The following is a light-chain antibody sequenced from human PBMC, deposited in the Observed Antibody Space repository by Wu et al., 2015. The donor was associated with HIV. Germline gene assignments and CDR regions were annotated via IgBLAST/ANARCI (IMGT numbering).Light chain of an antibody. CDR3: QQYDTYSYS. J-gene: IGKJ2*03. CDR2: KAS. CDR1: ESIGNW. Sequence: DIQLTQSPSTLSASVGDRVTITCRASESIGNWVAWYQQKPGKAPKLLIFKASILQSGVPPRFSGSRSGTQFTLTISGLQPDDFATYYCQQYDTYSYSFGQGTKLEIK. V-gene: IGKV1-5*03.